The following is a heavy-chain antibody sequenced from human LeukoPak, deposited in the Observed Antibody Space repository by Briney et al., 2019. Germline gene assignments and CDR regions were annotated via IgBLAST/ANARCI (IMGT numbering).Heavy chain of an antibody. CDR1: GYTFTGYY. CDR2: INPNSGGT. Sequence: GASVKVSCKASGYTFTGYYMHWVRQAPGQGLEWMGWINPNSGGTNYAQKFQGRVTMTRDTSISTAYMELSRLRSDDTAVYYCARQPPGYCSGGSCYGDWFHPWGQGTLVTVSS. CDR3: ARQPPGYCSGGSCYGDWFHP. D-gene: IGHD2-15*01. V-gene: IGHV1-2*02. J-gene: IGHJ5*02.